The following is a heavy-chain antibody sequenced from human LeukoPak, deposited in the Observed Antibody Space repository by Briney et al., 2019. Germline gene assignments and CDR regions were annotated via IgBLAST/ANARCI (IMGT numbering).Heavy chain of an antibody. J-gene: IGHJ6*02. CDR3: ARDGAAGSSGYYGYYYYGMDV. CDR1: GYTLTSYY. Sequence: GASVKVSCKASGYTLTSYYMHWLRQAPGQGLEWMGIIDPSGGSTSYAQKFQGRVTMTRDTSTSTAYMELSSLRSEDTAVYYCARDGAAGSSGYYGYYYYGMDVWGQGTTVTVSS. V-gene: IGHV1-46*01. CDR2: IDPSGGST. D-gene: IGHD3-22*01.